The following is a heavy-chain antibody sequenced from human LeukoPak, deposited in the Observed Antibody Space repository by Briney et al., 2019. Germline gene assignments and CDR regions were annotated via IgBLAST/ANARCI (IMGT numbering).Heavy chain of an antibody. D-gene: IGHD4-11*01. Sequence: SETLSLTCAVYGGSFSGYYWSWIRQPPGKGLEWIGEINHSGSTNYNPSLKSRVTISVDTSKNQFSLKLNSVTAADTAVYYCARMTTSAFDIWGQGTMVTVSS. CDR3: ARMTTSAFDI. CDR1: GGSFSGYY. CDR2: INHSGST. J-gene: IGHJ3*02. V-gene: IGHV4-34*01.